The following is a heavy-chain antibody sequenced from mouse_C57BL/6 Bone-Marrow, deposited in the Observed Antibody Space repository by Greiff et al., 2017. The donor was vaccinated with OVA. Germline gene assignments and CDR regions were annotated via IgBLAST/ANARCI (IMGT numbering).Heavy chain of an antibody. Sequence: QVHVKQSGAELVKPGASVKMSCKASGYTFTTYPIEWMKQNHGKSLEWIGNFHPYNDDTKSNEKFKGKATLTVEKSSSTVYLELSRLTSDDSAVYYCARPGDYDGDWFAYWGQGTLVTVSA. D-gene: IGHD2-4*01. J-gene: IGHJ3*01. V-gene: IGHV1-47*01. CDR2: FHPYNDDT. CDR3: ARPGDYDGDWFAY. CDR1: GYTFTTYP.